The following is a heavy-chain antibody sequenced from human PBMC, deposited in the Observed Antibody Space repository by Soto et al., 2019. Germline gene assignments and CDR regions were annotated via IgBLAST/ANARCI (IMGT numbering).Heavy chain of an antibody. CDR3: ARGYDTALAPIS. D-gene: IGHD5-18*01. J-gene: IGHJ5*02. CDR2: INHLTTT. Sequence: KTSETLSLTCAVYGGSFSSYHWSWIRQTPGKGLEWIGEINHLTTTNYNPSLKSRVIISLDTPKNQFSLKLSSVTAADTAVYYCARGYDTALAPISWGQGMLVTVSS. CDR1: GGSFSSYH. V-gene: IGHV4-34*01.